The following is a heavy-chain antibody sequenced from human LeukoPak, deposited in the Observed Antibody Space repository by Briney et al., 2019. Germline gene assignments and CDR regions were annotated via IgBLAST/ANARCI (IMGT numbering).Heavy chain of an antibody. J-gene: IGHJ4*02. CDR3: ARAKVLDY. CDR2: ISYDGSNK. V-gene: IGHV3-30-3*01. Sequence: GGSLRRSCAASGFTFSSYAMHWVRQAPGKGLEWVAVISYDGSNKYYADSVKGRFTISRDNSKNTLYLQMNSLRAEDTAVYYCARAKVLDYWGQGTLVTVSS. CDR1: GFTFSSYA.